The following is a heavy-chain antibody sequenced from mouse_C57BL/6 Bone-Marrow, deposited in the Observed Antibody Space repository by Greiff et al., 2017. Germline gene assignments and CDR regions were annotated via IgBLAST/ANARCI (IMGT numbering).Heavy chain of an antibody. CDR3: ARLGGKGGFDY. Sequence: QVQLQQPGAELVMPGASVKLSCKASGYTFTSYWMHWVKQRPGQGLEWIGEIDPSDSYTNYNQKFKGKSTLTVDKSSRTAYMQLSSLTSEDSAVYYCARLGGKGGFDYGGQGTTRTVAS. CDR2: IDPSDSYT. CDR1: GYTFTSYW. D-gene: IGHD1-3*01. J-gene: IGHJ2*01. V-gene: IGHV1-69*01.